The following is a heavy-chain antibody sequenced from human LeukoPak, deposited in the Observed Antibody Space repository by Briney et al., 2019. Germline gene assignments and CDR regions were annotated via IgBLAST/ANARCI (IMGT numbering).Heavy chain of an antibody. Sequence: SETLSLTCTVSGGSINRTTYYWGWIRQPPGKGLEWIGEINHSGSTNYNPSLKSRVTISVDTSKNQFSLKLSSVTAADTAVYYCASSSWYNYYYYYMDVWGKGTTVTISS. CDR2: INHSGST. J-gene: IGHJ6*03. D-gene: IGHD6-13*01. V-gene: IGHV4-39*07. CDR3: ASSSWYNYYYYYMDV. CDR1: GGSINRTTYY.